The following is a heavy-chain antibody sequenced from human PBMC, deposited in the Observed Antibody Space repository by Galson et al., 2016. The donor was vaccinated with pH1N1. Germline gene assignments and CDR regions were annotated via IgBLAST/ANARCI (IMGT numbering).Heavy chain of an antibody. CDR2: IYPGDSDT. CDR3: ARLSMDPPYYFYFYIDV. D-gene: IGHD2/OR15-2a*01. J-gene: IGHJ6*03. Sequence: QSGAEVKKAGESLKISCQASGYSFATDWIGWVRQTPGKGLEWVGIIYPGDSDTKYSPSFQGQVTMSVDKSISTAYLQWTSLKASDTAMYYCARLSMDPPYYFYFYIDVWGKGTTVTVSS. CDR1: GYSFATDW. V-gene: IGHV5-51*03.